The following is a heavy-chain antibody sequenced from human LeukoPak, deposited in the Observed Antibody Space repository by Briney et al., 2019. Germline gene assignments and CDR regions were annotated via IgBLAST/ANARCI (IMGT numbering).Heavy chain of an antibody. J-gene: IGHJ4*02. CDR2: MSGIGGTT. V-gene: IGHV3-23*01. CDR1: RFSLSSYA. CDR3: AIDIVGARGGFDY. Sequence: GGSLRLSCAASRFSLSSYAISSVPQAPGEGREWVSAMSGIGGTTYYADSVKGRFTISRDYSKNTLYLQMTSPGAEDTAVYYFAIDIVGARGGFDYWGQGTLVTVSS. D-gene: IGHD1-26*01.